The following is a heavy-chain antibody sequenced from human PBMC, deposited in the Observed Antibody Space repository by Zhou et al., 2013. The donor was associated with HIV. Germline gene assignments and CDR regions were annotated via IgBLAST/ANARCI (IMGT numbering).Heavy chain of an antibody. CDR2: IIPIFGTA. V-gene: IGHV1-69*05. J-gene: IGHJ6*03. D-gene: IGHD1-1*01. CDR3: ARVSIKTTPQKAFSTHGLNYYYYYMDV. Sequence: QVQLVQSGAEVKKPGSSVKVSCKASGGTFSSYAISWVRQAPGQGLEWMGGIIPIFGTANYAQKFQGRVTITTDESTSTAYMELSSLRSEDTAVYYCARVSIKTTPQKAFSTHGLNYYYYYMDVWGKGTTVTVSS. CDR1: GGTFSSYA.